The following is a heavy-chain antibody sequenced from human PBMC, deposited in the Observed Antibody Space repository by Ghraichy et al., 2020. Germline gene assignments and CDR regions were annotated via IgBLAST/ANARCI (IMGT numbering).Heavy chain of an antibody. CDR1: GGSISSYY. Sequence: TLSLTCTVSGGSISSYYWSWIRQPPGKGLEWIGYIYYSGSTNYNPSLKSRVTISVDTSKNQFSLKLSSVTAADTAVYYCARGGLDCSGGRCYYYYFDYWGQGTLVTVSS. CDR3: ARGGLDCSGGRCYYYYFDY. V-gene: IGHV4-59*01. D-gene: IGHD2-15*01. J-gene: IGHJ4*02. CDR2: IYYSGST.